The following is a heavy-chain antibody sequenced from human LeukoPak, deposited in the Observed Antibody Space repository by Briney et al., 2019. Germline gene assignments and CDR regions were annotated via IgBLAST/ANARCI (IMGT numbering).Heavy chain of an antibody. CDR2: ISCSGGST. Sequence: PGGSLRLSCAASGFTFSSYAMSWVRQAPGKGLEWVSVISCSGGSTYYADSVKGRFTISRDSSKNTLYLQMNSLRAGDTAVYYCAKGRIGGAHGYFDYWGQGSLVTVSS. V-gene: IGHV3-23*01. CDR1: GFTFSSYA. J-gene: IGHJ4*02. D-gene: IGHD2/OR15-2a*01. CDR3: AKGRIGGAHGYFDY.